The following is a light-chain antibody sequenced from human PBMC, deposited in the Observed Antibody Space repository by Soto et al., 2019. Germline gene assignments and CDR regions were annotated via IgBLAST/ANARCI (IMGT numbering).Light chain of an antibody. CDR2: DAS. CDR3: QQYTTWPLT. V-gene: IGKV3-15*01. J-gene: IGKJ3*01. CDR1: QSVSSN. Sequence: ETVMTQSPATLSVSPGERPTLSCRASQSVSSNLAWYQQKPGQAPRLLIYDASTRATGIPARFSGSGSGTEFTLTISSPQSEDFAVYYCQQYTTWPLTFGPGTKVDI.